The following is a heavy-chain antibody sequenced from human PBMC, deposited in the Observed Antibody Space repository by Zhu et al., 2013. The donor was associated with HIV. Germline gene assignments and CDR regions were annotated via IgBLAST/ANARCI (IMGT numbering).Heavy chain of an antibody. J-gene: IGHJ4*02. D-gene: IGHD7-27*01. CDR3: VEGHLGSD. V-gene: IGHV3-23*01. CDR1: GFTFSSYA. Sequence: EVQLLESGGGLVQPGGSLRLSCAASGFTFSSYAMSWVRQAPGKGLEWVSAISATGDKTYYADSVKGRFTISRDNSKNTVYLQMNSLRVDETAIYYCVEGHLGSDWGQGTWVTVSS. CDR2: ISATGDKT.